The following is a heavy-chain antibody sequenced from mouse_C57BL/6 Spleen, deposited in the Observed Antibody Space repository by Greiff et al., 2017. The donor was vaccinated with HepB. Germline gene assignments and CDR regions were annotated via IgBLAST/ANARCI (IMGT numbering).Heavy chain of an antibody. D-gene: IGHD1-1*01. CDR1: GFTFSSYA. V-gene: IGHV5-4*01. CDR3: ARDLGFYYGSSYDYFDY. Sequence: EVQLVESGGGLVKPGGSLKLSCAASGFTFSSYAMSWVRQTPEKRLEWVATISDGGSYTYYPDNVKGRFTISRDNAKNNLYLQMSHLKSEDTAMYYCARDLGFYYGSSYDYFDYWGQGTTLTVSS. CDR2: ISDGGSYT. J-gene: IGHJ2*01.